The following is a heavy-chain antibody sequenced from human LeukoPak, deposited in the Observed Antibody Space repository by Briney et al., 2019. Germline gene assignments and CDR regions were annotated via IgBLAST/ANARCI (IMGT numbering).Heavy chain of an antibody. V-gene: IGHV3-53*01. CDR2: IYSGGRT. CDR1: GFTLSSNY. J-gene: IGHJ4*02. Sequence: GGSLRLSCAASGFTLSSNYMSWVRQAPGKGLEWVSVIYSGGRTYYPDSVRGRFTISRDNSKNTLYLQMNSLRAEDTAVYYCARGGDSSGYTAPFFDYWGQGTLVTVSS. CDR3: ARGGDSSGYTAPFFDY. D-gene: IGHD3-22*01.